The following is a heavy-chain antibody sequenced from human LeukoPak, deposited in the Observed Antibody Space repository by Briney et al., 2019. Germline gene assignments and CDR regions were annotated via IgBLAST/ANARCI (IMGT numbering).Heavy chain of an antibody. CDR3: AREGDYHYYYGMDV. D-gene: IGHD2-21*02. CDR1: GYTFTSYD. Sequence: ASVKVSCKASGYTFTSYDINWVRRATGQGLEWMGWMNPNSGNTNYAQKLQGRVTMTTDTSTSTAYMELRSLRSDDTAVYYCAREGDYHYYYGMDVWGQGTTVTVSS. J-gene: IGHJ6*02. V-gene: IGHV1-18*01. CDR2: MNPNSGNT.